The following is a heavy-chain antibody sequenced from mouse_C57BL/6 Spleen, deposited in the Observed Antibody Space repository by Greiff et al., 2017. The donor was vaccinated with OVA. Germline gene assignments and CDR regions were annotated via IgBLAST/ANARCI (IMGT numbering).Heavy chain of an antibody. CDR2: IDPENGDT. CDR3: TTVYHGGFAY. Sequence: EVQLQQSGAELVRPGASVKLSCTASGFNIKDDYMHWVKRRPEQGLEWIGWIDPENGDTEYASKFQGKATITADTSSNTAYLQLSSLTSEDTAVYYCTTVYHGGFAYWGQGTLVTVSA. V-gene: IGHV14-4*01. CDR1: GFNIKDDY. J-gene: IGHJ3*01. D-gene: IGHD1-1*01.